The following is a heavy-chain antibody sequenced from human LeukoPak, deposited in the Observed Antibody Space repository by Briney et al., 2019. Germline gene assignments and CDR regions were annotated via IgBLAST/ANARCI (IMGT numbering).Heavy chain of an antibody. V-gene: IGHV1-18*01. CDR3: ARDLTMVRGVIRGLGY. J-gene: IGHJ4*02. CDR1: GYTFTSYG. D-gene: IGHD3-10*01. CDR2: ISAYNGNT. Sequence: ASVKVSCKASGYTFTSYGISWVRQAPGQGLEWMGWISAYNGNTNYAQKLQGRVTMTTDTSTSTAYMELRSLGSDDTAVYYCARDLTMVRGVIRGLGYWGQGTLVTVSS.